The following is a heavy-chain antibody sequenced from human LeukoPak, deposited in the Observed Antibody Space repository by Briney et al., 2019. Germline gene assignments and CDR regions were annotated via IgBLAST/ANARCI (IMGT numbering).Heavy chain of an antibody. CDR3: ARDLGYCTNGVCYTGFDP. Sequence: ASVKVSCKTSGYTFTDQYIHWVRAAPGQGLEWLGSINPSCGGTNYAQKFQGRVTMTRDTSISTAYMELSRLRSDDTAVYYCARDLGYCTNGVCYTGFDPWGQGTLVTVSS. D-gene: IGHD2-8*01. J-gene: IGHJ5*02. V-gene: IGHV1-2*02. CDR1: GYTFTDQY. CDR2: INPSCGGT.